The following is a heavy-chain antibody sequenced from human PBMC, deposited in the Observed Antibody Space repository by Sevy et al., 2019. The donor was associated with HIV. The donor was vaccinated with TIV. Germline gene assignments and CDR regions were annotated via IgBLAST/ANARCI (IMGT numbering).Heavy chain of an antibody. CDR1: GFIFSSMA. D-gene: IGHD3-16*01. V-gene: IGHV1-58*01. Sequence: ASVKVSCKASGFIFSSMAVQWVRQARGQHLEWIGWIVVGSGNTNYEQKFHERVTITRDMSARTVYMELSSLRSEDTAVHYCAAEDTTTFGGPLRVFDVWGQGTTVTVSS. CDR2: IVVGSGNT. J-gene: IGHJ3*01. CDR3: AAEDTTTFGGPLRVFDV.